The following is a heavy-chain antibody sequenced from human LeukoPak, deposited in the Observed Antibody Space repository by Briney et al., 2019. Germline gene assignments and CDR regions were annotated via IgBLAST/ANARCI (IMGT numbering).Heavy chain of an antibody. V-gene: IGHV3-30*02. CDR3: VPGVAAAGTFDY. CDR2: IRYDGSNK. D-gene: IGHD6-13*01. CDR1: GFTFSSYG. Sequence: GSLRLSCAASGFTFSSYGMHWVRQAPGKGLEWVAFIRYDGSNKYYADSVKGRFTISRDNSKNTLYLQMNSLRAEDATVYYCVPGVAAAGTFDYWGQGTLVTVSS. J-gene: IGHJ4*02.